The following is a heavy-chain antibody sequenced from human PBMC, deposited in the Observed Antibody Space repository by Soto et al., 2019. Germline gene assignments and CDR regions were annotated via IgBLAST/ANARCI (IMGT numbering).Heavy chain of an antibody. J-gene: IGHJ4*02. CDR2: IYYSGST. V-gene: IGHV4-30-4*01. CDR3: ARRQAAALDY. D-gene: IGHD6-13*01. CDR1: GGSISSGDYY. Sequence: SETLSLTCTVSGGSISSGDYYWSWIRQPPGKGLEWIGYIYYSGSTYYNQSLKSRVTISVDTSKNQFSLKLSSVTAADTAVYYCARRQAAALDYWGQGTLVTVSS.